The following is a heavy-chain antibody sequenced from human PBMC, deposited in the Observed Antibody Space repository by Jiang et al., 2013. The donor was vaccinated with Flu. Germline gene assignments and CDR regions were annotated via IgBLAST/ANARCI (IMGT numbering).Heavy chain of an antibody. Sequence: QLVESGPGLVKPSETLSLTCVVSGYSISSGFYWGWIRQPPGKGLEWIGSIYDSETTDHSGTTYYNPSLESRVTISVDTSKNQFSLKLSSVTAADTAVYYCVRPRNPGFLDPIDVWGKGTTVTVSS. CDR2: IYDSETTDHSGTT. D-gene: IGHD2/OR15-2a*01. J-gene: IGHJ6*03. CDR3: VRPRNPGFLDPIDV. CDR1: GYSISSGFY. V-gene: IGHV4-38-2*01.